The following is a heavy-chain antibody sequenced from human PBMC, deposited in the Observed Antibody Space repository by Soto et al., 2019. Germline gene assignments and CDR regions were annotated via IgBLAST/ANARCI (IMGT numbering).Heavy chain of an antibody. CDR3: ARGIDFSWDTAMVLQPHCYYYGMDV. Sequence: GASVKVSCKASGYTFTGYYMHWVRQAPGQGLEWMGWINPNSGGTNYAQKFQGWVTMTRDTSISTAYMELSRLRSDDTAVYYCARGIDFSWDTAMVLQPHCYYYGMDVWGQGTTVTVSS. J-gene: IGHJ6*02. D-gene: IGHD5-18*01. CDR1: GYTFTGYY. V-gene: IGHV1-2*04. CDR2: INPNSGGT.